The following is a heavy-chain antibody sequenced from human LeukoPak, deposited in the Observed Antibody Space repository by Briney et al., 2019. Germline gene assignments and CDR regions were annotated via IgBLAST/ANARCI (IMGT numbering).Heavy chain of an antibody. CDR3: ARVGRSPGSGSYYNHWFDP. J-gene: IGHJ5*02. D-gene: IGHD3-10*01. V-gene: IGHV1-46*01. CDR2: INPSGGST. CDR1: GYTFTSYC. Sequence: GASVKVSCKASGYTFTSYCMHWVRQAPGQGLEWMGIINPSGGSTSYAQKFQGRVTTTRDTSTSTVYMELSSLRSEDTAVYYCARVGRSPGSGSYYNHWFDPWGQGTLVTVSS.